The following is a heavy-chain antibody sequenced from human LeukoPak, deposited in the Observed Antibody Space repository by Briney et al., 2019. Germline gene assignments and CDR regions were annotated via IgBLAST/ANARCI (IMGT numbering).Heavy chain of an antibody. CDR1: GGSISSSSYY. V-gene: IGHV4-39*01. CDR3: ARSPPVLGPYFDY. D-gene: IGHD3-16*01. J-gene: IGHJ4*02. Sequence: PSETLSLTCTVSGGSISSSSYYWGWIRQPPGKGLEWIGSIYYSGSTYYNPSLKSRVTISVDTSKNQFSLKLSSVTAADTAVYYCARSPPVLGPYFDYWGQGTLVTVSS. CDR2: IYYSGST.